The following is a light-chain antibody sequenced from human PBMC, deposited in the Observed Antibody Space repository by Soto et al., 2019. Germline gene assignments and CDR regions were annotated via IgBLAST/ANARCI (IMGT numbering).Light chain of an antibody. CDR1: QDIRTF. Sequence: DIQMTQSPSSLSASVGDRVTITCRASQDIRTFLAWFQQHPGEAPKPLIYSVSSLQSGVPSRFSGSGSATYFTLTINGLQPEDFATYYCQQYESYPLTFGGGTKVDIK. CDR3: QQYESYPLT. J-gene: IGKJ4*01. CDR2: SVS. V-gene: IGKV1-16*01.